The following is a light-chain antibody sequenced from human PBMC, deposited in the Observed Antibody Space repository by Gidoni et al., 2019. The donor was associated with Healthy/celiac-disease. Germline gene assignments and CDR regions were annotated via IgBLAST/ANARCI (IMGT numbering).Light chain of an antibody. V-gene: IGKV3-15*01. J-gene: IGKJ2*01. CDR2: GAS. CDR1: QSVSSN. CDR3: QQYSNWPPYT. Sequence: EIVMTQSPATLSVSPGERATLSCRASQSVSSNLAWYQQKAGQAPRLLIYGASTRATDVPARFSGSGSGIDFTLTISSLQSEDFAVYYCQQYSNWPPYTFGQXTKLEIK.